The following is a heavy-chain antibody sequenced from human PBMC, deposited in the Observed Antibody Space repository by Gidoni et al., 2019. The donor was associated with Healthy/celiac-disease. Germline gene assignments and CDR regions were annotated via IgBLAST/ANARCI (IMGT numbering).Heavy chain of an antibody. Sequence: QVQLQESGPGLVNPSQTLSRTCTVSGGSISSGGYYWSWIRQHPGKGLEWIGYTYYSASTYYNPSLKSRVTISVDTSKTQFSLKLSSVTAADTAVYYCARGNIVAPFDYWGQGTLVTVSS. CDR1: GGSISSGGYY. CDR3: ARGNIVAPFDY. V-gene: IGHV4-31*03. CDR2: TYYSAST. D-gene: IGHD5-12*01. J-gene: IGHJ4*02.